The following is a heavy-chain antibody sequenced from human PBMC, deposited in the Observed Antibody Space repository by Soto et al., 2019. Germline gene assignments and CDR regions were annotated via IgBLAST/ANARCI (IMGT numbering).Heavy chain of an antibody. CDR2: ISYDGSNK. CDR3: AKELRLAAAFDY. D-gene: IGHD6-13*01. Sequence: GGSLRLSCAASGFTFSSYGMHWVRQAPGKGLEWVAVISYDGSNKYYADSVKGRFTISRDNSKNTLYLQMNSLRAEDTAVYYCAKELRLAAAFDYWGQGTLVTVSS. V-gene: IGHV3-30*18. J-gene: IGHJ4*02. CDR1: GFTFSSYG.